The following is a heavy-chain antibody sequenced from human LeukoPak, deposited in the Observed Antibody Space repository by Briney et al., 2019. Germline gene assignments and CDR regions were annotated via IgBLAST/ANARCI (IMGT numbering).Heavy chain of an antibody. CDR3: ARRRYCSGGSCARFWFDP. D-gene: IGHD2-15*01. Sequence: SETLSLTCTVSGYSISNGYYWGWMRQPPGKGLEWIGEINHSGSTNYNPSLKSRVTISVDTSKNQFSLKLSSVTAADTAVYYCARRRYCSGGSCARFWFDPWGQGTLVTVSS. V-gene: IGHV4-38-2*02. CDR2: INHSGST. CDR1: GYSISNGYY. J-gene: IGHJ5*02.